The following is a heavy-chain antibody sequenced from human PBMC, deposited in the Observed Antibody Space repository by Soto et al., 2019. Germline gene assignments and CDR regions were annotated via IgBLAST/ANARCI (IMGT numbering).Heavy chain of an antibody. CDR3: AKDRSSSWHHPWRFDP. D-gene: IGHD6-13*01. CDR2: ISGSGGST. V-gene: IGHV3-23*01. J-gene: IGHJ5*02. CDR1: GFTFSSYA. Sequence: GGSLRLSCAASGFTFSSYAMSWVRQAPGKGLEWVSAISGSGGSTCYADSVKGRFTISRDNSKNTLYLQMNSLRAEDTAVYYCAKDRSSSWHHPWRFDPWGQGTLVTVSS.